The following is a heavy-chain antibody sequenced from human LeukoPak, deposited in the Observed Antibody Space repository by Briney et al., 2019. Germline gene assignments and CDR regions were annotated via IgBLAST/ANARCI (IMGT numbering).Heavy chain of an antibody. D-gene: IGHD2-2*01. J-gene: IGHJ4*02. CDR1: GFTFSSYG. V-gene: IGHV3-30*02. CDR3: AKDLGIVVVPAAMQD. Sequence: GGSLRLSCAASGFTFSSYGMHWVRQAPGKGLEWVAFIRYDGSNKYYADSVKGRFTISRDNSKNTLYLQMNSLRAEDTAVYYCAKDLGIVVVPAAMQDWGQGTLVTVSS. CDR2: IRYDGSNK.